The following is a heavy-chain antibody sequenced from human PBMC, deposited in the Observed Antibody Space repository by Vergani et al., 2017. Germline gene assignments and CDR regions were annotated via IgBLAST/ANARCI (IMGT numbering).Heavy chain of an antibody. CDR3: ARDRAYYDFWSGYFY. V-gene: IGHV3-7*01. CDR1: GFTFSSYS. CDR2: IKQDGSEK. D-gene: IGHD3-3*01. Sequence: EVQLVESGGGLVKPGGSLRLSCAASGFTFSSYSMNWVRPAPGKGLEWVANIKQDGSEKYYVDSVKGRFTISRDNAKNSLYLQMNSLRAEDTAVYYCARDRAYYDFWSGYFYWGQGTLVTVSS. J-gene: IGHJ4*02.